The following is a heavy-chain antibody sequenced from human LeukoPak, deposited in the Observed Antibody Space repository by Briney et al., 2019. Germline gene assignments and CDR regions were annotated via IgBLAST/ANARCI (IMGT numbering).Heavy chain of an antibody. D-gene: IGHD6-19*01. CDR1: GGTFSSYA. CDR2: IIPIIGTA. CDR3: ARSPHDSIAVAGSSYYYYYYMDV. J-gene: IGHJ6*03. Sequence: GASVKVSCKASGGTFSSYAISWVRQAPGQGLEWMGGIIPIIGTANYAQKFQGRVTITTDESTSTAYMELSSLRSEDTAVYYCARSPHDSIAVAGSSYYYYYYMDVWGKGTTVTVSS. V-gene: IGHV1-69*05.